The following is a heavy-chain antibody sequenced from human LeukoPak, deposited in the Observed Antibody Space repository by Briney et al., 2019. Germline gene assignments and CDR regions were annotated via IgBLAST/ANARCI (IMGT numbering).Heavy chain of an antibody. D-gene: IGHD3-10*01. J-gene: IGHJ6*03. CDR3: ARLRRGLGTMVRGAIMTNTYYYYMDL. CDR1: GFNLDIYS. V-gene: IGHV3-66*01. CDR2: IYIVGAT. Sequence: GGSLRLSCPVSGFNLDIYSMIWVRQAPGKGLEYVSRIYIVGATYHADSVRGRFTISRDISKNTLYLQMNSLTVEDTAIYYCARLRRGLGTMVRGAIMTNTYYYYMDLWVKGTTVTISS.